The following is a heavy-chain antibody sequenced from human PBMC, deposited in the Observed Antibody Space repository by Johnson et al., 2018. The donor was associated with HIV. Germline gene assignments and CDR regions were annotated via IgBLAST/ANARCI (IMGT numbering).Heavy chain of an antibody. CDR3: ARGGITFGGVIAPGAFDI. Sequence: LEWVAVISYDGSNIYYADSVKGQFTISRDNSKNTLHLQMNSLRVEDTAMYYCARGGITFGGVIAPGAFDIWGQGTMVTVSS. CDR2: ISYDGSNI. J-gene: IGHJ3*02. V-gene: IGHV3-30*04. D-gene: IGHD3-16*02.